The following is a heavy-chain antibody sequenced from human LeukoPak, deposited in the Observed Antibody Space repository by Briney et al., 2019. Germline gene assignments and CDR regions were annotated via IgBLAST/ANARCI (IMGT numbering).Heavy chain of an antibody. CDR2: ISYDGSNK. J-gene: IGHJ4*02. V-gene: IGHV3-30-3*01. CDR1: GFPFSSYA. CDR3: ARDGGSYDEGYFDY. D-gene: IGHD1-26*01. Sequence: GSLGLSFAASGFPFSSYAMHWVRPAPGKGLEGGAVISYDGSNKYYADSVKGRFTISRDNSKNTLYPQMNSLRAEDTAVYYCARDGGSYDEGYFDYWGQGTLVTVSS.